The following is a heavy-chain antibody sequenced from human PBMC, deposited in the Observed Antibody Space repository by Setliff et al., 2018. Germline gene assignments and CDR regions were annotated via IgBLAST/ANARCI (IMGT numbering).Heavy chain of an antibody. J-gene: IGHJ4*02. V-gene: IGHV4-39*07. CDR1: GGSISSSSYY. CDR2: IYYSGST. D-gene: IGHD3-3*01. CDR3: ARRETYYNFWRGYYAY. Sequence: SETLSLTCTVSGGSISSSSYYWGWIRQPPGKGLEWIGSIYYSGSTYYNPSLKSRVTISVDTSKNQFSLKLSSVTAADTAVYYCARRETYYNFWRGYYAYWGQGTLVTVSS.